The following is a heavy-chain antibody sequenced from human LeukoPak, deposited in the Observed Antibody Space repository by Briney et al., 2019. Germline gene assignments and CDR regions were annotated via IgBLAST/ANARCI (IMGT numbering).Heavy chain of an antibody. V-gene: IGHV4-39*01. CDR1: GGSISSSSYY. Sequence: SETLSLTCTVSGGSISSSSYYWGWIRQPPGTGLEWIGSIYYSGSTYYNPSLKSRVTISVDTSKNQFSLKLSSVTAADTAVYYCARRNVVVPAARGPYNWFDPWGQGTLVTVSS. CDR2: IYYSGST. J-gene: IGHJ5*02. CDR3: ARRNVVVPAARGPYNWFDP. D-gene: IGHD2-2*01.